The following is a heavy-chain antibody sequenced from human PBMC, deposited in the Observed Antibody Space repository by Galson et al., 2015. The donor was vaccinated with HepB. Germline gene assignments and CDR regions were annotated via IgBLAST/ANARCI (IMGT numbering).Heavy chain of an antibody. CDR3: ARGGATKGDY. D-gene: IGHD5-24*01. V-gene: IGHV3-48*01. J-gene: IGHJ4*02. CDR1: GFTFSSYS. CDR2: ISSSSSTI. Sequence: SLRLSCAASGFTFSSYSMNWVRQAPGKGLEWVSYISSSSSTIYYADSVKGRFTIFRDNAKNSLYLQMNSLRAEDTAVYYCARGGATKGDYWGQGTLVTVSS.